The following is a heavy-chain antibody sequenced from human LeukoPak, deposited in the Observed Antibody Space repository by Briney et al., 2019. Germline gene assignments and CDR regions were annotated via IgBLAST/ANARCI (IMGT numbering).Heavy chain of an antibody. Sequence: PGGSLRLSCAASGFTFSSYAMSWVRQAPGKGLEWVSAISGSGGSTYYADSVKGRFTISGDNSKNTLYLQMNSLRAEDTAVYYCAKDLVGIVVVITPNQDHDAFDIWGQGTMVTVSS. J-gene: IGHJ3*02. D-gene: IGHD3-22*01. CDR2: ISGSGGST. CDR1: GFTFSSYA. CDR3: AKDLVGIVVVITPNQDHDAFDI. V-gene: IGHV3-23*01.